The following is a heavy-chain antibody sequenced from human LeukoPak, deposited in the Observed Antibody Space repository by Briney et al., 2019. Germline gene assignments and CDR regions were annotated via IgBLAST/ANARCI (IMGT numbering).Heavy chain of an antibody. CDR3: ATYSGTYPFFDY. CDR2: VHYTRSYSGTT. Sequence: SETLSLTCTVSSGSIGSDALYWGWIRQSPGKGLEWIGSVHYTRSYSGTTYYNPSLKSRVTISVDTSKNQFSLKLTSVTAADTAVYYCATYSGTYPFFDYWGQGTLVTVSS. J-gene: IGHJ4*02. D-gene: IGHD1-26*01. V-gene: IGHV4-39*07. CDR1: SGSIGSDALY.